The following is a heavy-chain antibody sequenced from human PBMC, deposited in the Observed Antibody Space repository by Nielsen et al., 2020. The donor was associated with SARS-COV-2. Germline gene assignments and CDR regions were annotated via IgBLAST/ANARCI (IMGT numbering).Heavy chain of an antibody. Sequence: GGSLRLSCAASGFTFDDYAMHWVRQAPGKGLEWVSGISWNSGSIGYADSVKGRFTISRDNAKNSLYLQMNSLRAEDTALYYCAKEGCSSTSCDRLAFDIWGQGTMVTVSS. CDR3: AKEGCSSTSCDRLAFDI. V-gene: IGHV3-9*01. D-gene: IGHD2-2*01. J-gene: IGHJ3*02. CDR1: GFTFDDYA. CDR2: ISWNSGSI.